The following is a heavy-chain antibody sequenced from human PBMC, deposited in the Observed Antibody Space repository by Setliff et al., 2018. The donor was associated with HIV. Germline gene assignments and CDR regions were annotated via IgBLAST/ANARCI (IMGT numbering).Heavy chain of an antibody. CDR2: IIPMFDTP. CDR1: GGTFSSYA. Sequence: SVKVSCKSSGGTFSSYAISWVRQAPGQGLEWMGGIIPMFDTPNYAQKFQGRVTITADESTSTAYMEINRLRSDDTAVYYCARVRLGYNDLTPPRHTHALGYWGQGTLVTVSS. V-gene: IGHV1-69*13. CDR3: ARVRLGYNDLTPPRHTHALGY. D-gene: IGHD6-25*01. J-gene: IGHJ4*02.